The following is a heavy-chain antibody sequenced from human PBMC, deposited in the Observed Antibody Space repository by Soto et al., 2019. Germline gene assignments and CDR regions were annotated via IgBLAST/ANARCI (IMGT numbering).Heavy chain of an antibody. CDR2: ISSSSSTI. D-gene: IGHD3-3*01. CDR1: GFTFSSYS. V-gene: IGHV3-48*01. Sequence: EVQLVESGGGLVEPGGSLRLSCVGSGFTFSSYSMNWVRQAPGKGLEWVSYISSSSSTIYYADSVKGRFTISTDNAENSLYLQMNTLRAEDTALYYCVRGRVVTTPVPSCDYWGQGTLVTVSS. CDR3: VRGRVVTTPVPSCDY. J-gene: IGHJ4*02.